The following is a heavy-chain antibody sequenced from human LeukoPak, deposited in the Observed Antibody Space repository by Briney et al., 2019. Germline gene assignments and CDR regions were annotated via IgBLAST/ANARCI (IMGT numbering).Heavy chain of an antibody. J-gene: IGHJ6*03. CDR3: ATDGEQERSYYYYYYMDV. V-gene: IGHV1-2*02. Sequence: AASVKVSCKASGYTFTGYYMHWVRQAPGQGLEWMGWINPNSGGTNYAQKFQGRVTMTRDTSISTAYMELSRLRSDDTAVYYCATDGEQERSYYYYYYMDVWGKGTTVTVSS. CDR1: GYTFTGYY. D-gene: IGHD1/OR15-1a*01. CDR2: INPNSGGT.